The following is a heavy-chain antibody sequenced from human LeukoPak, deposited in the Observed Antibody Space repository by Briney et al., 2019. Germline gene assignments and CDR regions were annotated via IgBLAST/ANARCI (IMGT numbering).Heavy chain of an antibody. V-gene: IGHV3-23*01. Sequence: GGSLRLSCAASGFSFSSYAMSWVRQAPGKGLEWVSSISGSGDNTYYAESVKGRFTISRDNSKNTLFLQMNGLRAEDTAVFYCAKRSGYTTGWFFDFWGQGTLVTVSS. CDR1: GFSFSSYA. J-gene: IGHJ4*02. CDR3: AKRSGYTTGWFFDF. D-gene: IGHD6-19*01. CDR2: ISGSGDNT.